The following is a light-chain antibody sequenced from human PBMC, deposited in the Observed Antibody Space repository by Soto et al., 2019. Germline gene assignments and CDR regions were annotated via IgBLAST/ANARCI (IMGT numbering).Light chain of an antibody. CDR2: ENN. J-gene: IGLJ2*01. Sequence: QSVLTQPPSVSAAPGQAVTISCSGSSSNLGINDVAWYQQLPGTAPKLLIYENNKRPSGIPDRFYGSKSGTSATLGITGLQTGDEADYYCGASDSSLSGGVFGGGTKVTVL. CDR1: SSNLGIND. V-gene: IGLV1-51*02. CDR3: GASDSSLSGGV.